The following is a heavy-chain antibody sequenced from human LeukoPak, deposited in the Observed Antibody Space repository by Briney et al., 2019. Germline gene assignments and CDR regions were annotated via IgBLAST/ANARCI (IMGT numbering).Heavy chain of an antibody. CDR2: IIPIFGIA. CDR3: AWVDSSGWYYFLDY. D-gene: IGHD6-13*01. Sequence: SVKVSCKASGGTFSSYAISWVQQAPGQGLEWMGRIIPIFGIANYAQKFQGRVTITADKSTSTAYMELSSLRSEDTAAYYCAWVDSSGWYYFLDYWGQGTLVTVSS. J-gene: IGHJ4*02. V-gene: IGHV1-69*04. CDR1: GGTFSSYA.